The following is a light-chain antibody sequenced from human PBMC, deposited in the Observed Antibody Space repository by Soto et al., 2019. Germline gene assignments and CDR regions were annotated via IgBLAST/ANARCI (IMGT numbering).Light chain of an antibody. J-gene: IGKJ2*01. CDR1: QSVSSSY. CDR2: GAS. V-gene: IGKV3-15*01. CDR3: QQYNNWPPYT. Sequence: EIVLTQSPGTLSLSPGERATLSCRSSQSVSSSYLAWYQQKPGQAPRLPIYGASTRATGIPARFSGSGSETEFTLTISSLQSEDFAVYYCQQYNNWPPYTFGQGTKVDIK.